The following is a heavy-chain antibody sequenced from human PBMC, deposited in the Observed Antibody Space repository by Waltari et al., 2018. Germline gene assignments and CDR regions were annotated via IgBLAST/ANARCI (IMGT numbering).Heavy chain of an antibody. Sequence: EVQLVESGGGLVKPGGSLTLSCEASGFTFNSVSITWVRQAPGKGLEWLSTIASGSDYIFYAVSVRGRFTISRDNARSTVNLRMNSLRTEDTAVYYCVKGGYIISDYWGQGIQVIVSS. J-gene: IGHJ4*02. V-gene: IGHV3-21*02. CDR3: VKGGYIISDY. CDR1: GFTFNSVS. CDR2: IASGSDYI. D-gene: IGHD3-22*01.